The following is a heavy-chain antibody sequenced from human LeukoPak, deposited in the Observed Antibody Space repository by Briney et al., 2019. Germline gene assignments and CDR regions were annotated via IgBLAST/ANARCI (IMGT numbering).Heavy chain of an antibody. J-gene: IGHJ4*02. CDR2: ISGSGGST. CDR1: GFTFSSCA. Sequence: GGSLRLSCAASGFTFSSCAMSWVRQAPGKGLEWVSAISGSGGSTYYADSVKGRFTISRDNSKNTLYLQMNSLRAEDTAVYYCAKVSAQSARLRFLEWLLDYWGQGTLVTVSS. CDR3: AKVSAQSARLRFLEWLLDY. D-gene: IGHD3-3*01. V-gene: IGHV3-23*01.